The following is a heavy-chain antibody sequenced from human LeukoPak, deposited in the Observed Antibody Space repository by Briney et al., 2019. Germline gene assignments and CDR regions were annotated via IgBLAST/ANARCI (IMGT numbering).Heavy chain of an antibody. V-gene: IGHV4-59*01. D-gene: IGHD6-25*01. CDR3: ARVVAAATGGGYYYYGMDV. CDR2: IYYSGST. Sequence: SETLSLTCPVSGGSISSYYWSWIRQPPGKGLEWIGYIYYSGSTNYNPSLKSRVTISVDTSKNQFSLKLSSVTAADTAVYYCARVVAAATGGGYYYYGMDVWGQGTTVTVSS. J-gene: IGHJ6*02. CDR1: GGSISSYY.